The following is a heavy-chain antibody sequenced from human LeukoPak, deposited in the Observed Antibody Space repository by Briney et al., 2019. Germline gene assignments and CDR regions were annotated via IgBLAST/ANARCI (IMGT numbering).Heavy chain of an antibody. Sequence: GGSLRLSCAASGFTFSSYEMNWVRQALGKGLEWVSYISSSGSTIYYADSVKGRFTISRDNAKNSLYLQMNSLRAEDTAVYYCARPNYGDYLDAFDIWGQGTMVTVSS. CDR1: GFTFSSYE. CDR2: ISSSGSTI. V-gene: IGHV3-48*03. D-gene: IGHD4-17*01. CDR3: ARPNYGDYLDAFDI. J-gene: IGHJ3*02.